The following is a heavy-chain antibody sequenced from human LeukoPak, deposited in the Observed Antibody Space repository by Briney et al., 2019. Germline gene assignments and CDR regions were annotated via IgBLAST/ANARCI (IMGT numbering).Heavy chain of an antibody. J-gene: IGHJ6*02. V-gene: IGHV3-11*01. CDR3: ANSLRLQPGGYYYYGMDV. CDR1: GFTFSDYY. Sequence: GGSLRLSCAASGFTFSDYYMSWIRQAPGKGLEWVSYISSSGSTIYYADSVKGRFTISRDNAKNSLYLQMNSLRAEDTAVYYCANSLRLQPGGYYYYGMDVWGQGTTVTVSS. D-gene: IGHD1-1*01. CDR2: ISSSGSTI.